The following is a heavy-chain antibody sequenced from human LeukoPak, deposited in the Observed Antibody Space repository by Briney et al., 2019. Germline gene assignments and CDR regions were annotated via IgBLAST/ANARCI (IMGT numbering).Heavy chain of an antibody. V-gene: IGHV4-39*07. CDR1: GVSISSSSYY. Sequence: SETLSLTCTVSGVSISSSSYYRGWLRQPPGKGLEWIGSIYYSGSTYYNPCLKSRVAISIDTSKNQFSLKLSSVTAADTAVYYCARLMRGWFGEFDPWGQGTLVTVSS. D-gene: IGHD3-10*01. CDR3: ARLMRGWFGEFDP. J-gene: IGHJ5*02. CDR2: IYYSGST.